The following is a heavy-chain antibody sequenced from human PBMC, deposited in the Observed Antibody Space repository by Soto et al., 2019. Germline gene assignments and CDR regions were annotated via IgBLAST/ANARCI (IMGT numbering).Heavy chain of an antibody. CDR3: AQDQGFTITGLVHQ. D-gene: IGHD3-3*01. CDR2: IGGSGGPT. Sequence: EVHLLESGGGLVQVGGSLRLSCAASGFTFSTYAMNWVRQAQGKGLEWVSAIGGSGGPTYYADSVKGRFTITRDNSQDDLYLKMNSLGAEDTAVYYCAQDQGFTITGLVHQGGQGTLVTVSS. J-gene: IGHJ4*02. V-gene: IGHV3-23*01. CDR1: GFTFSTYA.